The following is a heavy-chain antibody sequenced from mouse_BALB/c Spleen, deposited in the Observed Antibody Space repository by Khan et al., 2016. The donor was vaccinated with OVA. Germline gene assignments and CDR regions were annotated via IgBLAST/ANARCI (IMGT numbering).Heavy chain of an antibody. Sequence: EVQLQQSGPELMKPGASVKISCTASGYSFTNYYIHWVKQSHGQSIEWIGYIDPFNGGTNYNQKFKGTATLTVDKSSSTAYMHLSSLTSEDSAVYYCTRLGTTGWFAYWGQGTLVTVSA. CDR2: IDPFNGGT. V-gene: IGHV1S135*01. CDR3: TRLGTTGWFAY. CDR1: GYSFTNYY. J-gene: IGHJ3*01. D-gene: IGHD2-13*01.